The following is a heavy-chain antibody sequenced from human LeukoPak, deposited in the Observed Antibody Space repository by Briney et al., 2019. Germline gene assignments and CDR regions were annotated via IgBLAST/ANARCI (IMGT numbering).Heavy chain of an antibody. J-gene: IGHJ4*02. CDR3: AKEAPTYGSGSEEFDY. CDR1: GFTFSSYA. CDR2: ISGSGGST. Sequence: GGSLRLSCAASGFTFSSYAMSWVRQPPGKGLEWVSAISGSGGSTYYADSVKGRFTISRDNSKNTLYLQMNSLRAEDTAVYYCAKEAPTYGSGSEEFDYWGQGTLVTVSS. D-gene: IGHD3-10*01. V-gene: IGHV3-23*01.